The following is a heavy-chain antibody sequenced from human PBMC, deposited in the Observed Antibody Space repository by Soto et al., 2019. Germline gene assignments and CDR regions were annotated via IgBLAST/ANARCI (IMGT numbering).Heavy chain of an antibody. CDR2: ISSSSSST. V-gene: IGHV3-11*06. Sequence: PGGPLRLSCAASGFIFSDFYMSWIRQVPGKGLEWLSKISSSSSSTDYADSVKGRFTISRDNAKNSLYLQMSSLRAEDTAVYYCARDRGGGSIFGGHYGMDVWGQGTTVTVSS. D-gene: IGHD3-3*01. J-gene: IGHJ6*02. CDR3: ARDRGGGSIFGGHYGMDV. CDR1: GFIFSDFY.